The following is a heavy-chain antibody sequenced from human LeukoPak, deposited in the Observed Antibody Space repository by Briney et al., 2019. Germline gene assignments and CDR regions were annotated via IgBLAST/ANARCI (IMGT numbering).Heavy chain of an antibody. Sequence: GGSLRLSCAASGFTFSSYAMSWVRRAPGKGLEWVSGISGSGGSTYYADSVKGRFIISRDNSKNTLHLQMNSLRAEDTALYYCAKTGPPTIFGVVTIDYWGQGTLVTVSS. V-gene: IGHV3-23*01. CDR3: AKTGPPTIFGVVTIDY. CDR1: GFTFSSYA. CDR2: ISGSGGST. J-gene: IGHJ4*02. D-gene: IGHD3-3*01.